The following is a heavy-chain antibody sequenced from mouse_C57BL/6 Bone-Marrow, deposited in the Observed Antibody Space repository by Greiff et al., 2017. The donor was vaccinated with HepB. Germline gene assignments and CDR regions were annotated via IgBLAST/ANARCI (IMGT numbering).Heavy chain of an antibody. CDR3: ARDYYGYDRGDWYFDV. CDR2: IYPGGGYT. J-gene: IGHJ1*03. Sequence: QVHVKQSGAELVRPGTSVKMSCKASGYTFTNYWIGWAKQRPGHGLEWIGDIYPGGGYTNYNEKFKGKATLTADKSSSTAYMQFSSLTSEDSAIYYCARDYYGYDRGDWYFDVWGTGTTVTVSS. CDR1: GYTFTNYW. V-gene: IGHV1-63*01. D-gene: IGHD2-2*01.